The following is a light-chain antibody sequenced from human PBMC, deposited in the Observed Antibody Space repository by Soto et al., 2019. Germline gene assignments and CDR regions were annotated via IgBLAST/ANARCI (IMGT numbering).Light chain of an antibody. CDR3: QSYDSSLSGVV. CDR1: SSNIGAGYD. CDR2: GNS. J-gene: IGLJ2*01. Sequence: QSVLTQPPSVSGAPGPRVTISCTGSSSNIGAGYDVHWYQQLPGTAPKLLIYGNSNRPSGVPDRFSGSKSGTSASLAITGLQAEDGADYYCQSYDSSLSGVVFGGGTKLTVL. V-gene: IGLV1-40*01.